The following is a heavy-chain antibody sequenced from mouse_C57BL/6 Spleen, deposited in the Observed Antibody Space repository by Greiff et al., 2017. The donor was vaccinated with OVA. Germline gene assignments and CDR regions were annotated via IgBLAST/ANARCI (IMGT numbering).Heavy chain of an antibody. CDR1: GYTFTSYW. Sequence: EVQLQESGPVLARPGASVTMSCKTSGYTFTSYWMHWVKQRPGQGLEWIGAFYTGNSDTSYNQKSKGKAKLPAVKSAITADMELCSLTNETSAVYYWTLYDCYLDYWGQGTTLTVSS. J-gene: IGHJ2*01. V-gene: IGHV1-5*01. CDR3: TLYDCYLDY. D-gene: IGHD2-3*01. CDR2: FYTGNSDT.